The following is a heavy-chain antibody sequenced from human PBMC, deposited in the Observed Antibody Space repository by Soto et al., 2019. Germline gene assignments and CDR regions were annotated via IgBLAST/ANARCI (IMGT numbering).Heavy chain of an antibody. CDR2: IYYSGST. V-gene: IGHV4-61*01. Sequence: SETLSLTCTVSGGSVSSGSYYWSWIRQPPGKGLEWIGYIYYSGSTNYNPSLKSRVTISVDTSKNQFSLKLSSVTAADTAVYYCARVDYYYYDSSGNPYDYWGQGTLVTVSS. J-gene: IGHJ4*02. D-gene: IGHD3-22*01. CDR3: ARVDYYYYDSSGNPYDY. CDR1: GGSVSSGSYY.